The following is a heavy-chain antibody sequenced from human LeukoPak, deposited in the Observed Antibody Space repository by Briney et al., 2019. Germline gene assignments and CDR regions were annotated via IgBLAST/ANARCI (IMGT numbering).Heavy chain of an antibody. V-gene: IGHV4-39*01. J-gene: IGHJ4*02. CDR3: ARHEWLVGFSPDCFDY. D-gene: IGHD6-19*01. CDR2: IYYTGST. CDR1: GGSISSRSYY. Sequence: SETLSLTCTVSGGSISSRSYYWGWIRQPPGKGLEWIGSIYYTGSTFYNPSLKSRVTISVDTSKNQFPLRLNSVTAADTTVYYCARHEWLVGFSPDCFDYWGQGTLVTVSS.